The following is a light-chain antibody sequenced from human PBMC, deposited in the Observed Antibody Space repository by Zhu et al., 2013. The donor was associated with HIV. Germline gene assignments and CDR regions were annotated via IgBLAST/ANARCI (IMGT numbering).Light chain of an antibody. CDR3: AVWDDSLNGPVV. J-gene: IGLJ2*01. CDR2: DNN. CDR1: STNIGNNY. V-gene: IGLV1-51*01. Sequence: QSVLTQPPSVSAAPGQKVTISCSGSSTNIGNNYVSWYQQFPGTAPKVLIYDNNKRPSGIPDRFSGSKSGTSASLVITGLRSGDEADYYCAVWDDSLNGPVVFGGGTKLTVL.